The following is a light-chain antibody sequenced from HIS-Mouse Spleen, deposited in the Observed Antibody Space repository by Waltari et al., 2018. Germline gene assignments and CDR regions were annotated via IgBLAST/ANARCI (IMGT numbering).Light chain of an antibody. Sequence: QSALTQPASVTGSPGPSITLPCPGTNPDVGSYNHASWYQQHPGKAPKLMIYEGSKRPSGVSNRFSGSKSGNTASLTISGLQAEDEADYYCCSYAGSSTFVVFGGGTKLTVL. J-gene: IGLJ2*01. V-gene: IGLV2-23*01. CDR3: CSYAGSSTFVV. CDR1: NPDVGSYNH. CDR2: EGS.